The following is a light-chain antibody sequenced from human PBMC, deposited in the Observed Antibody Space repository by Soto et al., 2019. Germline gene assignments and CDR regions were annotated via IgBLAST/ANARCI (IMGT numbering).Light chain of an antibody. CDR3: QQYGSIPWT. CDR1: QSLRTNS. Sequence: EMLLTQSPVTLSLSLGERATLSCITSQSLRTNSLAWYQQKLGQAPRLLISGVYSRAAGIPDRFSGSGSGTDFTLTISRLEPEDFAVYYCQQYGSIPWTFGQGTKVDIK. J-gene: IGKJ1*01. CDR2: GVY. V-gene: IGKV3-20*01.